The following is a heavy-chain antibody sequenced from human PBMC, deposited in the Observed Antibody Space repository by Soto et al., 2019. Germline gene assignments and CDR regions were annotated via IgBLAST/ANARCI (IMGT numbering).Heavy chain of an antibody. J-gene: IGHJ5*02. D-gene: IGHD3-16*01. Sequence: QVQLVQSVAEEKKPGASVMVSCKASGYTFTRYTMHWVRQAPGLRLEWMGWINAGSGNTKYSQKFQGRVTVSRHTSASTAYKEQSSLRSADTAVYYWARDPWTYVSGRFHPLGEGTLVTVS. V-gene: IGHV1-3*05. CDR1: GYTFTRYT. CDR3: ARDPWTYVSGRFHP. CDR2: INAGSGNT.